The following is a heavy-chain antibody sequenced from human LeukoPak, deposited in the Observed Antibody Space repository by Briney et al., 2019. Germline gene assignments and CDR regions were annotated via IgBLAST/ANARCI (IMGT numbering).Heavy chain of an antibody. CDR3: ARDSSSFLDY. CDR2: ISYDGSNK. J-gene: IGHJ4*02. V-gene: IGHV3-30-3*01. D-gene: IGHD6-13*01. CDR1: GFTFSSYA. Sequence: PGGSLRLSCAASGFTFSSYAMHWVSQAPGKGLEWVAVISYDGSNKYYADSVKGRFTISRDNSKNTLYLQMNSLRAEDTAVYYCARDSSSFLDYWGQGTLVTVSS.